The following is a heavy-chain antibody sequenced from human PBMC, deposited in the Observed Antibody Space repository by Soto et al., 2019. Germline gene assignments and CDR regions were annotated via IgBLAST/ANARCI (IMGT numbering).Heavy chain of an antibody. CDR2: VERAGSGT. CDR3: ATVVEC. J-gene: IGHJ4*02. CDR1: GITFSGFG. Sequence: EVPLVESGGGSVQPGGSLRLSCVASGITFSGFGMHWVRQVPGKGLVWVARVERAGSGTSYADSVKGRFTISRDNAKNTIALKLDSLPVEDAAMYYCATVVECWVQGIPVTASS. V-gene: IGHV3-74*02.